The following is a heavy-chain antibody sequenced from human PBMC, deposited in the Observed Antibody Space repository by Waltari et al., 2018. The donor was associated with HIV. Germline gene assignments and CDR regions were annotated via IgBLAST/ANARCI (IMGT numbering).Heavy chain of an antibody. CDR2: ISYDGSNK. CDR1: GFTFSSYA. J-gene: IGHJ6*02. Sequence: QVQLVESGGGVVQPGRSLRLSCAASGFTFSSYAMHWVRQAPGKGVEGVAVISYDGSNKYDADSVKGRFTISRDNSKNTLYLQMNSLRAEDTAGYYCARPQEPGYYYGMDVWGQGTTVTVSS. CDR3: ARPQEPGYYYGMDV. V-gene: IGHV3-30*04.